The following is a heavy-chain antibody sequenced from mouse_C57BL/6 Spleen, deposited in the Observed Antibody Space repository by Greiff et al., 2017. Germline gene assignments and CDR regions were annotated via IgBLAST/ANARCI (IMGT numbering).Heavy chain of an antibody. CDR3: ARHTYGSKAMDY. V-gene: IGHV5-6*01. CDR1: GFTFSSYG. D-gene: IGHD1-1*01. J-gene: IGHJ4*01. CDR2: ISSGGSYT. Sequence: EVKLMESGGDLVKPGGSLKLSCAASGFTFSSYGMSWVRQTPDKRLEWVATISSGGSYTYYPDSVKGRFTISRYNAKNTLYLQMSSLKSEDPAMYYCARHTYGSKAMDYWGQGTSVTVSS.